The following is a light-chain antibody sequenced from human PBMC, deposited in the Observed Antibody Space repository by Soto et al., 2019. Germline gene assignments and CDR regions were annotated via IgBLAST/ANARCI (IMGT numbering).Light chain of an antibody. CDR1: QSLRSTS. J-gene: IGKJ5*01. CDR3: QQYGSSPLIT. CDR2: GVS. V-gene: IGKV3-20*01. Sequence: EILMTQSPATLSVSPGERATVSCRASQSLRSTSLAWYQQKPGQAPKFLIYGVSSRATGIPDRFSGSGSGTDFTLTISRLEPEDFAVYHCQQYGSSPLITFGQGTRLEIK.